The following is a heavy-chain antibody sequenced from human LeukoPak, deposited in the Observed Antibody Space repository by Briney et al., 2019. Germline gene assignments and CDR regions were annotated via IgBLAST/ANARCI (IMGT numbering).Heavy chain of an antibody. CDR1: GGSISSYY. D-gene: IGHD6-19*01. J-gene: IGHJ6*03. CDR3: ARDRADSSGWYVGYYYYYMDV. V-gene: IGHV4-4*07. CDR2: IYTSGST. Sequence: SETLSLTCTVSGGSISSYYWSWIRQPAGKGQEWIGRIYTSGSTNYNPSLKSRVTMSVDTSKNQFSLKLSSVTAADTAVYYCARDRADSSGWYVGYYYYYMDVWGKGTTVTVSS.